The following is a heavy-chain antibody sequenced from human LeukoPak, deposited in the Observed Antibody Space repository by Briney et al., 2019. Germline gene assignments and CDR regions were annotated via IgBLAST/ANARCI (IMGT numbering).Heavy chain of an antibody. Sequence: SVKVSCKASGDTFSSYAICWVRQGPGQGLEWMGGIIPILGTASYAQKFQGRVTSTTDESTSTAYMELSSLRPEDMAVYYCARGAYTARYYYYMDVWGKGTTVTVSS. V-gene: IGHV1-69*05. CDR1: GDTFSSYA. J-gene: IGHJ6*03. CDR2: IIPILGTA. D-gene: IGHD4-11*01. CDR3: ARGAYTARYYYYMDV.